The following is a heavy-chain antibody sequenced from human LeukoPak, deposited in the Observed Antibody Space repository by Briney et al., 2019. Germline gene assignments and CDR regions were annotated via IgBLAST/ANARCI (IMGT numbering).Heavy chain of an antibody. CDR2: INPSGGST. CDR3: ARDVISYYYDSSGSPIGSHFDF. CDR1: GYTFTSYD. D-gene: IGHD3-22*01. Sequence: GASVKVSCKASGYTFTSYDIHRVRQAPGQGLEWMGIINPSGGSTSYAQKFQGRVTMTRDTSTSTVYMELSSLRSEDTAVYYCARDVISYYYDSSGSPIGSHFDFWGQGTLVTVSS. V-gene: IGHV1-46*01. J-gene: IGHJ4*02.